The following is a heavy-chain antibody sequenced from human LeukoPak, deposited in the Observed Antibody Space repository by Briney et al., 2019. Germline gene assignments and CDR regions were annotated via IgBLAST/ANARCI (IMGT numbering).Heavy chain of an antibody. Sequence: PGGSLRLSCAAAGFTVSSFAMSWVRQAPGKGLKWVSTIVGSGGSTWYADSVKGRFTISRDNSKNTLYLQMSSLRAEDTAVYYCAEGLRALDYWGQGTLVTVSS. V-gene: IGHV3-23*01. J-gene: IGHJ4*02. CDR3: AEGLRALDY. CDR1: GFTVSSFA. CDR2: IVGSGGST.